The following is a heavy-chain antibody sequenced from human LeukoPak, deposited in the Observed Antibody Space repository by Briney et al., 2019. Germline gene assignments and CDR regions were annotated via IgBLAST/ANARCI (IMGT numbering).Heavy chain of an antibody. Sequence: ASVKVSCKASGYTFTSYAMNWVRQAPGQGLEWMGGFDPEDGETIYAQKFQGRVTMTEDTSTDTAYMELSSLRSEDTAVYYCATDLAAAGYYFDYWGQGTLVTVSS. CDR3: ATDLAAAGYYFDY. CDR2: FDPEDGET. CDR1: GYTFTSYA. V-gene: IGHV1-24*01. J-gene: IGHJ4*02. D-gene: IGHD6-13*01.